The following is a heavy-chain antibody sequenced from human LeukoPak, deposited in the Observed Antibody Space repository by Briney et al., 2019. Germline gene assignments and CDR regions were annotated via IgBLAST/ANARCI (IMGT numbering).Heavy chain of an antibody. CDR3: ARDPALYMDV. CDR2: IYTSGST. CDR1: GGSISSYY. V-gene: IGHV4-4*07. J-gene: IGHJ6*03. Sequence: TASETLSLTCTVSGGSISSYYWSWIRQPAGKGLEWIGRIYTSGSTNYNPSLKSRVTMSVDTSKNQFSLRLSSVTAADTAVYYCARDPALYMDVWGKGTTVTISS.